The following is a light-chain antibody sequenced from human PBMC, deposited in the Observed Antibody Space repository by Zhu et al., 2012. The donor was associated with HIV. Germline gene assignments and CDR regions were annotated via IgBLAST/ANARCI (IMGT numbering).Light chain of an antibody. V-gene: IGKV1-9*01. Sequence: DIQLTQAPPFVSASVGDTIRFSCLVSQGISNFVAWYQVKPGRAPRLLISGASTLQIGVPPRFSGSGSGTEFSLTITNVQSEDAATYYCQQLNSFLAGAFGPGTQVEI. CDR1: QGISNF. J-gene: IGKJ1*01. CDR2: GAS. CDR3: QQLNSFLAGA.